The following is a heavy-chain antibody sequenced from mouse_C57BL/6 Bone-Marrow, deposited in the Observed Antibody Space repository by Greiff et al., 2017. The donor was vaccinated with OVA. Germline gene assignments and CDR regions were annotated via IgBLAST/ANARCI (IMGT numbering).Heavy chain of an antibody. J-gene: IGHJ3*01. CDR2: IHPNSGST. CDR1: GYTFTSYW. D-gene: IGHD1-1*01. Sequence: VQLQQPGAELVKPGASVKLSCKASGYTFTSYWMPWVKQRPGQGLEWIGMIHPNSGSTNYNEKFKSKATLTVDKSSSTAYMQLSSLTSEDSAVYYCARCGINYYGSSYGAYWGQGTLVTVSA. V-gene: IGHV1-64*01. CDR3: ARCGINYYGSSYGAY.